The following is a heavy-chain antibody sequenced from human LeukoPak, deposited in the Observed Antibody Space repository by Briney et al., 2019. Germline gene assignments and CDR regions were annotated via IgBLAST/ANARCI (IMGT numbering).Heavy chain of an antibody. J-gene: IGHJ1*01. CDR1: GFTFSSYG. D-gene: IGHD4-23*01. CDR2: ISYDGSNK. CDR3: AKDQTPPLH. Sequence: GGSLRLSCAASGFTFSSYGMHWVRQAPGKGLEWVAVISYDGSNKYYADSVKGRFTISRDNSKNTLYLQMNSLRAEGTAVYYCAKDQTPPLHWGQGTLVTVSS. V-gene: IGHV3-30*18.